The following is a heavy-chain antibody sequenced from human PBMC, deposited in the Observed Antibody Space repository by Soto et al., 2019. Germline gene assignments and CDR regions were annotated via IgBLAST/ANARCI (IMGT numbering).Heavy chain of an antibody. D-gene: IGHD3-16*01. CDR1: CGSMSSSSTYY. CDR3: ARHNGPLYVGYYYDMDV. J-gene: IGHJ6*02. V-gene: IGHV4-39*01. CDR2: IYYSGYT. Sequence: SETLYLTCTFSCGSMSSSSTYYWAWMRHLPGKWLEWIGSIYYSGYTYYNPSLKSRVTISVDTSKNQFSLKLSSVTAADTAVYYCARHNGPLYVGYYYDMDVWGQGTTVT.